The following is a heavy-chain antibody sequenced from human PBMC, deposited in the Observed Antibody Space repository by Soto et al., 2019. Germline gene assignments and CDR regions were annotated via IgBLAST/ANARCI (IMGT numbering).Heavy chain of an antibody. CDR3: ARWPQPRYTADPYAVDV. V-gene: IGHV1-69*11. J-gene: IGHJ6*02. CDR2: IVPSLDTT. CDR1: GGTFSSSG. Sequence: QVHLVQSGTEVKKPGSSVKVSCKASGGTFSSSGFSWVRQAPGQGLEWMGMIVPSLDTTNYAQKFQARVTITADEVPSTAYMELRSLRSEDTAVYYCARWPQPRYTADPYAVDVCGQGTRVIVSS. D-gene: IGHD3-16*02.